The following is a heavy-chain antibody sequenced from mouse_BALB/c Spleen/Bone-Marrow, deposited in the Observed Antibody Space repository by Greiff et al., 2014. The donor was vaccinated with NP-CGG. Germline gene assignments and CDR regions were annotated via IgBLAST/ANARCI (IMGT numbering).Heavy chain of an antibody. CDR1: GFTFTDYY. CDR3: ARHERGYFDY. CDR2: IRNKANGYTT. Sequence: EVQGVESGGGLVQPGGSLRLSCATSGFTFTDYYMNWVRQPPGKALEWLGFIRNKANGYTTEYSASVKGRFTISRDTSQSIHYLQMNILTAEDSATYYCARHERGYFDYWGQGTTLTVSS. V-gene: IGHV7-3*02. J-gene: IGHJ2*01.